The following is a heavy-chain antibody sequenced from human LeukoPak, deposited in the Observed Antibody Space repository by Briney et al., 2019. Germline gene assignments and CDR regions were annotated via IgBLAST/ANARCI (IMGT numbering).Heavy chain of an antibody. CDR3: ARDLTTVTLDY. J-gene: IGHJ4*02. D-gene: IGHD4-11*01. V-gene: IGHV3-30-3*01. CDR2: ISYDGSNK. Sequence: PGGSLGLSCAASGFTFSSYAMHWVRQAPGKGLEWVAVISYDGSNKYYADSVKGRFTISRDNSKNTLYLQMNSLRAEDTAVYYCARDLTTVTLDYWGQGALVTVSS. CDR1: GFTFSSYA.